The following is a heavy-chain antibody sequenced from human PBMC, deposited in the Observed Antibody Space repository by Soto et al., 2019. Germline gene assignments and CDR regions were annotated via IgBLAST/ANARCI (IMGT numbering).Heavy chain of an antibody. V-gene: IGHV4-39*01. CDR2: IYYSGST. CDR1: GGSISSSSYY. J-gene: IGHJ5*02. D-gene: IGHD2-2*01. CDR3: ARQPYCSSTSCYPLSNWFDP. Sequence: SDTLSLTSTVSGGSISSSSYYWGWIRQPPGKGLAWIGSIYYSGSTYYNPSLKRRVTISVDTSKNQFSLKLSSVTAADTAVYYCARQPYCSSTSCYPLSNWFDPWGQGTLVTVSS.